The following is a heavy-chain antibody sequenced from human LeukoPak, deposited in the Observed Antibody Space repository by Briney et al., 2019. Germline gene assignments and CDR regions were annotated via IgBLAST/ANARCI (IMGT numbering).Heavy chain of an antibody. CDR2: IKQDGSEK. Sequence: ETLSLTCTVSGGSISSSNYYWGCIRQPPGKGLEWVANIKQDGSEKYYVDSVKGRFTISRDNAKNSLYLQMNSLRAEDTAVYYCARDHIYNKVGFGMVRGVIDALDYWGQGTLVTVSS. CDR3: ARDHIYNKVGFGMVRGVIDALDY. V-gene: IGHV3-7*01. J-gene: IGHJ4*02. D-gene: IGHD3-10*01. CDR1: GGSISSSNYY.